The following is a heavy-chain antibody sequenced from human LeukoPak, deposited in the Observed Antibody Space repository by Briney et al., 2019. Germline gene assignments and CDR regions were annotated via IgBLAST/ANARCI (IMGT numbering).Heavy chain of an antibody. CDR3: AKAGIAVPATPEY. V-gene: IGHV3-23*01. D-gene: IGHD6-19*01. Sequence: GGSLRLSCAASGFTFSSYAMSWVRQAPGKVLEWVSVISSSGGTTYYSDSVKGRFIISRDNSKNTLYLQMNSLRAEDMAVYYCAKAGIAVPATPEYCGQGTQVTVSS. CDR2: ISSSGGTT. CDR1: GFTFSSYA. J-gene: IGHJ4*02.